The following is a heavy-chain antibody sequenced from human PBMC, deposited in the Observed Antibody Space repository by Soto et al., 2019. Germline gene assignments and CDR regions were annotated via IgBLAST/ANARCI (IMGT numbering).Heavy chain of an antibody. CDR3: AREPPPEEWLLRGVYYYYYGMDV. CDR1: GYTFTSYG. V-gene: IGHV1-18*01. J-gene: IGHJ6*02. CDR2: ISAYNGNT. Sequence: ASVKVSCKASGYTFTSYGISWVRQAPGQGLEWMGWISAYNGNTNYAQKLQGRVTMTTDTSTSTAYMELRSLRSDDTAVYYCAREPPPEEWLLRGVYYYYYGMDVWGQGTTVTVSS. D-gene: IGHD3-3*01.